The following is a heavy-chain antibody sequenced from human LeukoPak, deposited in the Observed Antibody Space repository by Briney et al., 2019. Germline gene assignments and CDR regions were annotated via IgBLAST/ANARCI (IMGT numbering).Heavy chain of an antibody. CDR2: IKQDGSEK. J-gene: IGHJ4*02. D-gene: IGHD3-10*01. CDR1: GFTFSSYE. CDR3: ARSTLWFGEDY. V-gene: IGHV3-7*01. Sequence: GGSLRLSCAASGFTFSSYEMNWARQAPGKGLEWVANIKQDGSEKYYVDSVKGRFTISRDNAKNSLYLQMNSLRAEDTAVYYCARSTLWFGEDYWGQGTLVTVSS.